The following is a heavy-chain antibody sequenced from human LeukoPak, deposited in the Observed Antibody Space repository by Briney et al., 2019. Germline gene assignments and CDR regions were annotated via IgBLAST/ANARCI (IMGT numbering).Heavy chain of an antibody. V-gene: IGHV3-21*01. J-gene: IGHJ4*02. CDR2: ISSSSSYI. CDR1: GFTFSSNA. CDR3: ARFYGDYGSGY. Sequence: PGGSLRLSCAASGFTFSSNAMSWVRQAPGKGLEWVSSISSSSSYIYYADSVKGRFTISRDNAKNSLYLQMNSLRAEDTAVYYCARFYGDYGSGYWGQGTLVTVSS. D-gene: IGHD4-17*01.